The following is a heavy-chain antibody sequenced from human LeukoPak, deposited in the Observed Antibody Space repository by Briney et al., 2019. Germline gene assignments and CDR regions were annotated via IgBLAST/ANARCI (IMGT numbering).Heavy chain of an antibody. V-gene: IGHV4-59*08. Sequence: SETLSLTCTVSGGSISSYYWSWIRQPPGKGLEWIGYNYYSGSTNYNPSLKSRVTISVDTFKNQFSLKLSSVTAADTAVYYCARLLTLGYCSSTSCYYFDYWGQGTLVTVSS. D-gene: IGHD2-2*01. CDR1: GGSISSYY. J-gene: IGHJ4*02. CDR2: NYYSGST. CDR3: ARLLTLGYCSSTSCYYFDY.